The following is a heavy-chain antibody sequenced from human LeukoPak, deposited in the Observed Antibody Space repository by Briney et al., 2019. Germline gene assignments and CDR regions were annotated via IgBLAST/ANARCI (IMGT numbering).Heavy chain of an antibody. J-gene: IGHJ4*02. CDR3: VRRGEIGFDY. D-gene: IGHD3-16*01. CDR1: GYSFSTSD. V-gene: IGHV3-13*01. CDR2: IASTGET. Sequence: GVLRLSCAASGYSFSTSDMHGVRQASGRGLGGGSIIASTGETYYAPSVKGRFTTSREKTKNSLYLQMNRLRAVETAIYNCVRRGEIGFDYWGQGTLVTVPS.